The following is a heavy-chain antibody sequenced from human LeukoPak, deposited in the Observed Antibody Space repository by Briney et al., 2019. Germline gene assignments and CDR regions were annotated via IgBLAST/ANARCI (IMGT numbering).Heavy chain of an antibody. CDR3: CSGCSSTSCYTD. CDR1: GFTFSSYG. V-gene: IGHV3-30*03. CDR2: ISYDGSNK. J-gene: IGHJ4*02. D-gene: IGHD2-2*02. Sequence: GRSLRLSCAASGFTFSSYGMHWVRQAPGKGLEWVAVISYDGSNKYYADSVKGRFTISRDNSKNTLYLQMNSLRAEDTAVYYRCSGCSSTSCYTDWGQGTLVTVSS.